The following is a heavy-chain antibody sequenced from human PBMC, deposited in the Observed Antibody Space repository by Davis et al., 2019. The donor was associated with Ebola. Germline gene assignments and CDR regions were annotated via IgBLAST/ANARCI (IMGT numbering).Heavy chain of an antibody. V-gene: IGHV3-7*03. CDR3: ARERPQDYYDGPGYSWYFDL. D-gene: IGHD3-22*01. CDR1: GFTFSDYY. Sequence: GGSLRLSCAASGFTFSDYYMNWVRQAPGKGLEWVANIKQDGSEKYYVDSVKGRFTISRDNAKNSLYLQMNSLRAADTAVYYCARERPQDYYDGPGYSWYFDLWGRGSLVTVSS. J-gene: IGHJ2*01. CDR2: IKQDGSEK.